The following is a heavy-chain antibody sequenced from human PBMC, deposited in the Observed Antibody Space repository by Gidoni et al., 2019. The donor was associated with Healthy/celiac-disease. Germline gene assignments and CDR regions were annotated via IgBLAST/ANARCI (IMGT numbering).Heavy chain of an antibody. CDR3: ARDNVRGYCSGGSCIYYYYGMDV. Sequence: EVQLVESGVGLVKPGGSLSLSCAASGFPFSSYIMNCVRHAPGKGLGWVSSISSSGSTIYYADSVKGRFTISRDNAKNSLYLQMNSLRAEDTAVYYCARDNVRGYCSGGSCIYYYYGMDVWGQGTTVTVSS. J-gene: IGHJ6*02. V-gene: IGHV3-21*01. CDR2: ISSSGSTI. CDR1: GFPFSSYI. D-gene: IGHD2-15*01.